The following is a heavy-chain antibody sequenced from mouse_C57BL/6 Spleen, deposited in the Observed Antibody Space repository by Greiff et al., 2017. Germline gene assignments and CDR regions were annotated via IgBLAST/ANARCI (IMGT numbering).Heavy chain of an antibody. D-gene: IGHD2-5*01. CDR2: IDPSDSYT. CDR3: ARSDSTLDY. J-gene: IGHJ2*01. CDR1: GYTFTSYW. V-gene: IGHV1-50*01. Sequence: QVQLQQPGAELVKPGASVKLSCKASGYTFTSYWMQWVKQRPGQGLEWIGEIDPSDSYTNYNQKFKGKATLTVDTSSSTAYMQLSSLTSEDSAVYYCARSDSTLDYWGQGTTRTVSS.